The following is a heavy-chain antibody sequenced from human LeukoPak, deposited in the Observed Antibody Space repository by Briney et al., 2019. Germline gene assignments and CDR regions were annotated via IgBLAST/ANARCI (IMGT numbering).Heavy chain of an antibody. J-gene: IGHJ4*02. CDR2: IKSDGSNS. CDR1: GFTFSTYW. CDR3: VRVGGRSSIGGDC. Sequence: GGSLRLSCAASGFTFSTYWMHWVRQAPGRGQVWVSRIKSDGSNSNYADCVKGRFIIARDNAKNTLYWQMNSLRGEDTAVYHCVRVGGRSSIGGDCWGQGTLVTVSS. V-gene: IGHV3-74*01. D-gene: IGHD3-10*01.